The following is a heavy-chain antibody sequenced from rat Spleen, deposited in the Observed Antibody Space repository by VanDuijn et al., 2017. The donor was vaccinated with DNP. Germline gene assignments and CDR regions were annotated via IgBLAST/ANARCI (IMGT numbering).Heavy chain of an antibody. CDR3: ARDGQWDYLDY. CDR2: VWIGGTT. CDR1: GFSLTNYH. V-gene: IGHV2-30*01. D-gene: IGHD1-1*01. Sequence: QVQLKESGPGLVQPSQTLSLACTVSGFSLTNYHVHWVRQPSGKGLEWMGVVWIGGTTHINSIFKSRLSISRETSKSQVFLKVNSLQTEDTATYYCARDGQWDYLDYWGQGVMVTVSS. J-gene: IGHJ2*01.